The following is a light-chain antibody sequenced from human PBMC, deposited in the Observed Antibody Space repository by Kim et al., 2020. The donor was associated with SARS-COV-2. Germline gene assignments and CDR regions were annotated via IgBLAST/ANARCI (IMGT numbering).Light chain of an antibody. CDR1: ELPKQY. CDR3: QSADSSGTWV. J-gene: IGLJ3*02. V-gene: IGLV3-25*03. CDR2: KDS. Sequence: VSPGQTARITFSGDELPKQYAYWYQQKPGQAPVVVIYKDSERPSGIPERFSGSSSGTTVTLTISGVQAEDEADDYCQSADSSGTWVCGGGTQLTVL.